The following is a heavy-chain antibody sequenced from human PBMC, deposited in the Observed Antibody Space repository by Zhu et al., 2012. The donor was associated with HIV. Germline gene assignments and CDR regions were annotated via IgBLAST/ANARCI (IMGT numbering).Heavy chain of an antibody. V-gene: IGHV4-59*11. J-gene: IGHJ4*02. CDR3: ARSVKGQLVFDS. Sequence: QVQLQESGPQLVKPSETLSLTCTVSGGSMSSHYWNWVRQPPGKGLQWIGYMYSSGSTKYNFSLKSRVAISLDMSKNQFSLTLSSVTTADTAVYYCARSVKGQLVFDSWGQGAPGHRSPQ. D-gene: IGHD1-1*01. CDR1: GGSMSSHY. CDR2: MYSSGST.